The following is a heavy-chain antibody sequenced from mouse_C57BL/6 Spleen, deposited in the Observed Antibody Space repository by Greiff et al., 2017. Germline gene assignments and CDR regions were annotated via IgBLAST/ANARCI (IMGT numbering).Heavy chain of an antibody. CDR1: GYTFTSYW. V-gene: IGHV1-52*01. CDR2: IDPSDSDT. CDR3: ARGWSDDDMDY. D-gene: IGHD1-1*02. J-gene: IGHJ4*01. Sequence: VQLQQPGAELVRPGSSVKLSCKASGYTFTSYWMQWVKQRPIQGLEWIGDIDPSDSDTHSNQKFKDKATLTVDKSSTTASMHLSSLTSEDSAVYYCARGWSDDDMDYWGQGTSVTVSS.